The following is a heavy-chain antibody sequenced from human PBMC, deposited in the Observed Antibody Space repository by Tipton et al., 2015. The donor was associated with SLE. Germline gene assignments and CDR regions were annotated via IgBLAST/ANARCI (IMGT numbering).Heavy chain of an antibody. J-gene: IGHJ4*02. CDR1: GYSISSTYY. D-gene: IGHD3-22*01. CDR2: IYHSGNT. Sequence: TLSLTCAVSGYSISSTYYWGWVRQPPGKGLEWIGSIYHSGNTYYNPSLKSRVTISVDTSKNQFSLKLSSVTAADTAMYYCARLGEGDYYDSSGFDYWGQGTLVTVSS. V-gene: IGHV4-38-2*01. CDR3: ARLGEGDYYDSSGFDY.